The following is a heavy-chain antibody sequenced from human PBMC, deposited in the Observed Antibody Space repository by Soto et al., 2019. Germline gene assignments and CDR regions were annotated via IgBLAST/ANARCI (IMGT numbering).Heavy chain of an antibody. CDR3: ARVVFYSGYADY. Sequence: GGSLRLSCAASGFTFSSYSMNWVRQAPGEGLEWVSSISSSSSYIYYADSVKGRFTISRDNAKNSLYLQMNSLRAEDTAVYYCARVVFYSGYADYWGQGTLVTVSS. CDR2: ISSSSSYI. CDR1: GFTFSSYS. D-gene: IGHD5-12*01. V-gene: IGHV3-21*01. J-gene: IGHJ4*02.